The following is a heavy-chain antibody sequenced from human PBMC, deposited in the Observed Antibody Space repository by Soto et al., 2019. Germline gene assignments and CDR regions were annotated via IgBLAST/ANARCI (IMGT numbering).Heavy chain of an antibody. CDR1: GGSISSYY. Sequence: SETLSLTCTVSGGSISSYYWSWIRQPPGKGLEWIGYIYYSGSTNYSPSLKSRVTISVDTSKNQFSLKLSSVTAADTAVYYCARSYNWSINWFDPWGQGTLVTVSS. V-gene: IGHV4-59*08. D-gene: IGHD1-20*01. J-gene: IGHJ5*02. CDR3: ARSYNWSINWFDP. CDR2: IYYSGST.